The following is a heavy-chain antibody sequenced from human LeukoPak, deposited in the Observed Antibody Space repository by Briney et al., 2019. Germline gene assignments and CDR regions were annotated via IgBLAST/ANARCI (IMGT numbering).Heavy chain of an antibody. V-gene: IGHV4-34*01. CDR1: GGSFSGYY. D-gene: IGHD5-18*01. CDR2: INHSGST. CDR3: ARDRGYSYGIDY. J-gene: IGHJ4*02. Sequence: PSETLSLTCAVYGGSFSGYYWSWIRQPPGKGLEWIGEINHSGSTNYNPSLKSRVTISVDTSKNQFSLQLNSVTPEDTAVYYCARDRGYSYGIDYWGQGTLVTVSS.